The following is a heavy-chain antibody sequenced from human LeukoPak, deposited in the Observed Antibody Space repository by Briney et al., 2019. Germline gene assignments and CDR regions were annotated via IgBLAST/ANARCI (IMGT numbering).Heavy chain of an antibody. Sequence: ASVKVSCKASGYTFTSYGISWVRQAPGQGLEWMGWISAYNGNTNYAQKLQGRVTMTTDTSTSTAYMELRSLRSDDTAVYYRARDLQYYDFWSGYSPDYYMDVWGKGTTVTVSS. CDR3: ARDLQYYDFWSGYSPDYYMDV. J-gene: IGHJ6*03. CDR1: GYTFTSYG. V-gene: IGHV1-18*01. D-gene: IGHD3-3*01. CDR2: ISAYNGNT.